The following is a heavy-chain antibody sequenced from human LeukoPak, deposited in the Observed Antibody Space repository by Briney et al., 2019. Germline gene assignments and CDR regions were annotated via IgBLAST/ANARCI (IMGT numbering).Heavy chain of an antibody. Sequence: KSSETLSLTCAVYGGSFSGYYWSWIRQPPGKGLEWIGEINHSGSTNYNPSLKSRVTISVDTSKNQFSLKLSSVTAADTAVYYCAREWAGSGIHYWGQGTLVTVSS. CDR1: GGSFSGYY. CDR3: AREWAGSGIHY. CDR2: INHSGST. D-gene: IGHD3-10*01. V-gene: IGHV4-34*01. J-gene: IGHJ4*02.